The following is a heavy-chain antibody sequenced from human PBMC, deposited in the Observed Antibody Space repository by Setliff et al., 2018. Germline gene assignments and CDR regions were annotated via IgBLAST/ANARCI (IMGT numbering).Heavy chain of an antibody. V-gene: IGHV3-21*01. CDR3: RLWFEETSRDY. J-gene: IGHJ4*02. D-gene: IGHD3-10*01. Sequence: GGSLRLSCAASGFTFSNYGMNWVRQAPGKGLEWVSSITGSSTYIFYADSVRGRFTISRDNAKNSLYLQMNSLRAEDTAVYYCRLWFEETSRDYWGQGTLVTVSS. CDR1: GFTFSNYG. CDR2: ITGSSTYI.